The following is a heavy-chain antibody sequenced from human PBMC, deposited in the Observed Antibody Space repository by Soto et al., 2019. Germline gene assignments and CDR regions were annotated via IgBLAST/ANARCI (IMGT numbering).Heavy chain of an antibody. Sequence: SETLFLTCTVSGGSLSAGAYYWTWIRQHPGKGLEWIGYIFYSGSTSYDPSLESRLSMSVDTSKNQFSLKLTSVTSADTAVYFCARGTSGNYVFDYWGPGTLVTVSS. CDR1: GGSLSAGAYY. CDR2: IFYSGST. D-gene: IGHD1-7*01. J-gene: IGHJ4*02. V-gene: IGHV4-31*03. CDR3: ARGTSGNYVFDY.